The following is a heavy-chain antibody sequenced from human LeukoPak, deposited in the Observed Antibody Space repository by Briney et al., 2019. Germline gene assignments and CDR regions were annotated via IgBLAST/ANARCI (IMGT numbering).Heavy chain of an antibody. D-gene: IGHD2-8*01. CDR2: ISGSGGST. J-gene: IGHJ4*02. CDR3: AKASIVLMVYATFDY. V-gene: IGHV3-23*01. CDR1: GFTFSSYA. Sequence: GGSLRLSCAVSGFTFSSYAMSWVRQAPGKGLEWVSAISGSGGSTYYADSVKGRFTISRDNSKNTLYLQMNSLRAEDTAVYYCAKASIVLMVYATFDYWGQGTLVTVSS.